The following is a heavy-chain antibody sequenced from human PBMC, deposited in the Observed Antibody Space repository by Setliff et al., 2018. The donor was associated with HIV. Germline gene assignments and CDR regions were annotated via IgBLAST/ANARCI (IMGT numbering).Heavy chain of an antibody. D-gene: IGHD3-16*01. CDR2: IYYSGST. V-gene: IGHV4-39*01. J-gene: IGHJ4*02. CDR1: GGTINRSGYY. Sequence: SETLSLTCTVSGGTINRSGYYWGWTRQPPGKGLEWIGSIYYSGSTYYNPSFNSRVTISVDTSKNQFSLKLYSVTAADTAMYYCARAVGSLGSSMGIDSWGQGTLVTVSS. CDR3: ARAVGSLGSSMGIDS.